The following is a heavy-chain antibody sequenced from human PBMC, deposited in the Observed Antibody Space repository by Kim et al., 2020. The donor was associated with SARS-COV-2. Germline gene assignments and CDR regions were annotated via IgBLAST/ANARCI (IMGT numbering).Heavy chain of an antibody. V-gene: IGHV4-31*01. CDR2: IYYSGST. D-gene: IGHD3-3*01. J-gene: IGHJ4*02. CDR3: SRVRSFFGVVRDFDY. CDR1: GGPISSGAYY. Sequence: SESLSLTCTVSGGPISSGAYYWSWIRQHPGKGLEWIGYIYYSGSTYYNPSLKRLVTISVDPSKNQYSLKLSSVTAADTAVYYCSRVRSFFGVVRDFDYWGQGTLVTVSS.